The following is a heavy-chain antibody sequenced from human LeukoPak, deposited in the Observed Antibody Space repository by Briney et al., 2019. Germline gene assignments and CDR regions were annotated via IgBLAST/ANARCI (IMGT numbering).Heavy chain of an antibody. CDR1: GGTFSSYA. Sequence: GASVKVSCKASGGTFSSYAISWVRQAPGQGLEWMGGIIPIFGTANYAQKFQGRVTITTDESTSTAYMELSSLRSEDTAVYYCARDGDTSMITSWFDPWGQGTLVTVSS. V-gene: IGHV1-69*05. D-gene: IGHD5-18*01. J-gene: IGHJ5*02. CDR2: IIPIFGTA. CDR3: ARDGDTSMITSWFDP.